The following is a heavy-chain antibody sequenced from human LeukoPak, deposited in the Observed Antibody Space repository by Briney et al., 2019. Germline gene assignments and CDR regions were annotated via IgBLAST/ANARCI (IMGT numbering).Heavy chain of an antibody. J-gene: IGHJ4*02. CDR1: GGAISRYY. Sequence: SETRSLACTVSGGAISRYYGGWIRQPAGKGLEWIGRIYTSGSTNYNPSLKSRVTMSVDTSKNQFSLKLSSVTAADTAVYYCARSGEGYCSSTSCLKNDYWGQGTLVTVSS. D-gene: IGHD2-2*01. V-gene: IGHV4-4*07. CDR3: ARSGEGYCSSTSCLKNDY. CDR2: IYTSGST.